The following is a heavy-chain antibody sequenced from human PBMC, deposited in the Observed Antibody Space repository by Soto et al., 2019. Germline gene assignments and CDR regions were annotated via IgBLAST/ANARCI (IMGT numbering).Heavy chain of an antibody. CDR2: ISSRSDVI. J-gene: IGHJ6*02. V-gene: IGHV3-48*02. Sequence: EVQLVESGGGLVQPGGSLRLSCAASGFSFSSYSMNWVRQAPGKGLERISYISSRSDVIYYADSLKGRFIVSRDNARNSLYLQMNSLRDEDTAVYFCARPGEGALFYYAMDVWGQGTTVTVSS. CDR1: GFSFSSYS. CDR3: ARPGEGALFYYAMDV. D-gene: IGHD3-16*01.